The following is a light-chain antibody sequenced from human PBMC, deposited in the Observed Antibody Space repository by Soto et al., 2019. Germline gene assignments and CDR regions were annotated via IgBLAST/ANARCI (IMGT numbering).Light chain of an antibody. V-gene: IGLV2-23*01. J-gene: IGLJ2*01. CDR2: EGS. Sequence: QSALTQPASVSGSPGQSITISCTGTSSDVGSYNLVSWYQQHPGKAPKLMIYEGSKRPSGVSNRFSGSKSGNTASLTISGLQAEDEADYYCCSYAGSSTSLPRVFGGGTKLTVL. CDR1: SSDVGSYNL. CDR3: CSYAGSSTSLPRV.